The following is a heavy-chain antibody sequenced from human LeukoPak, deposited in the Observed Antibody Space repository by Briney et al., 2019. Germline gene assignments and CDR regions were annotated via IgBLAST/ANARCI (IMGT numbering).Heavy chain of an antibody. Sequence: SLRLSCAASGFTFDDYAMHWVRQAPGKGLEWVSGISWNSGSIGYADSVKGRFTISRDNAKNSLYLQMNSLRAEDTAVYYCAREYYDSSGYYYDYWGQGTLVTVSS. CDR2: ISWNSGSI. CDR3: AREYYDSSGYYYDY. CDR1: GFTFDDYA. V-gene: IGHV3-9*01. J-gene: IGHJ4*02. D-gene: IGHD3-22*01.